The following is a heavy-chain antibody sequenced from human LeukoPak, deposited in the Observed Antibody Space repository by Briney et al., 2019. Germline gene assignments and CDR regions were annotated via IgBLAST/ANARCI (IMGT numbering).Heavy chain of an antibody. CDR1: GYTFTGYY. CDR3: ARGGGYCSSTSCYLGWFDP. D-gene: IGHD2-2*03. Sequence: ASVKVSCKASGYTFTGYYMHWVRQAPGQGLEWMGWISPNSGGTNYAQKFQGRVTMTRDTSISTAYMELSRLRSDDTAVYYCARGGGYCSSTSCYLGWFDPWGQGTLVTVSS. J-gene: IGHJ5*02. CDR2: ISPNSGGT. V-gene: IGHV1-2*02.